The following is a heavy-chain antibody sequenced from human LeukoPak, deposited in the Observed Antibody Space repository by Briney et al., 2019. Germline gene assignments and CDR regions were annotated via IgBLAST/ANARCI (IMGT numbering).Heavy chain of an antibody. V-gene: IGHV1-2*02. CDR2: INPNSGGT. CDR3: ATRGPAYYYYMDV. CDR1: GYTFTGYY. D-gene: IGHD3-10*01. Sequence: GASVKVSCKASGYTFTGYYMHWVRQAPGQGLEWMGWINPNSGGTNYAQKFQGRVTMTRDTSISTAYMELSRLRSEDTAVYYCATRGPAYYYYMDVWGKGTTVTISS. J-gene: IGHJ6*03.